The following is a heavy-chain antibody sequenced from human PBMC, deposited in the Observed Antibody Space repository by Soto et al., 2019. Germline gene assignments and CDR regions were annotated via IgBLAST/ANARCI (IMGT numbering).Heavy chain of an antibody. CDR3: ARDVLTVGGD. CDR2: ISSSSAYI. D-gene: IGHD3-16*01. CDR1: GFTFGSFT. Sequence: EVHLVAAGGGLVKPGESLTLSCAASGFTFGSFTLNWVRQAPGQGLEWVSSISSSSAYIYYAESLKGRFTISRDNARSPLSLQLNSLRLDDTAVYFWARDVLTVGGDWGQGTLVAVS. J-gene: IGHJ4*02. V-gene: IGHV3-21*06.